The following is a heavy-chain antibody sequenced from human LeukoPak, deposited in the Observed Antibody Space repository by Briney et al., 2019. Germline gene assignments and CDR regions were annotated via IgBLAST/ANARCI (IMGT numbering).Heavy chain of an antibody. CDR1: GFTFSSYS. CDR3: ARDLARITMIVVVTEDAFDI. Sequence: GGSLRLSCAASGFTFSSYSMNWVRQAPGKGLEWVSSISSSSSYIYYADSVKGRFTISRDNAKNSLYLQMNSLRAEDTAVYYCARDLARITMIVVVTEDAFDIWGQGTMVTVSS. V-gene: IGHV3-21*01. D-gene: IGHD3-22*01. CDR2: ISSSSSYI. J-gene: IGHJ3*02.